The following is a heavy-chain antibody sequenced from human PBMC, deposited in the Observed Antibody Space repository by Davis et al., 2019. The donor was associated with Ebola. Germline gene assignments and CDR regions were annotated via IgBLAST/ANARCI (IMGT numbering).Heavy chain of an antibody. D-gene: IGHD1-1*01. CDR3: ARAQFPTTSDH. CDR2: INPNSGGT. J-gene: IGHJ4*02. CDR1: GYNLTDLS. Sequence: ASVKVSCKVSGYNLTDLSIQWVRQAPGQGLEWMGRINPNSGGTNSAQKFQGRVTMTRDTSTSTAYMEMSRLRSDDTAVYFCARAQFPTTSDHWGQGTLVTVSS. V-gene: IGHV1-2*06.